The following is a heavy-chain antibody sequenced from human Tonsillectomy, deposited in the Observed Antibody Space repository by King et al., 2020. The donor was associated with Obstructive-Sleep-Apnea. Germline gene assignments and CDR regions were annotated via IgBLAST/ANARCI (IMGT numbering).Heavy chain of an antibody. CDR1: GFTFSSYG. D-gene: IGHD6-19*01. CDR2: ISYDGSNK. CDR3: AKVSGWLEAQGGWYFDL. J-gene: IGHJ2*01. V-gene: IGHV3-30*18. Sequence: QLVQSGGGVVQPGRSLRLSCAASGFTFSSYGTHWVRQAPGKGLEWVAVISYDGSNKYYADSVKGRFTIARDNSKNTLYLQMNSLRAEDTAVYYCAKVSGWLEAQGGWYFDLWGRGTLVTVSS.